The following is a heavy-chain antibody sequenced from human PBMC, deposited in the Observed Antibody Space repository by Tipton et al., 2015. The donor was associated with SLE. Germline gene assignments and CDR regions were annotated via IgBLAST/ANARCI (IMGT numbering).Heavy chain of an antibody. Sequence: SLRLSCAASGFTFDGHAMHWVRQAPGKGLEWIAGLTWNRAGMGYVDSVKGRFTISRDNAKNSLYLQMNSLRSEDTALYYCARGGFYPGSGNQYYFDYWGQGTLVTVSS. J-gene: IGHJ4*02. V-gene: IGHV3-9*01. CDR3: ARGGFYPGSGNQYYFDY. CDR1: GFTFDGHA. CDR2: LTWNRAGM. D-gene: IGHD3-10*01.